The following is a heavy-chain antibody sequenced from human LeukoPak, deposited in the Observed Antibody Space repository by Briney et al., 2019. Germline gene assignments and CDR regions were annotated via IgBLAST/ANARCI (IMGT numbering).Heavy chain of an antibody. CDR3: AREKELYYFDY. CDR2: ISYDGSNK. J-gene: IGHJ4*02. Sequence: GGSLRLSCAASGFTFSSYAMHWVRQAPGKGLEWVAVISYDGSNKYYADSVKGRFTISRDNSKNTLYLQMNSLRAEDTAVYYCAREKELYYFDYWGQGTLVTVSS. CDR1: GFTFSSYA. V-gene: IGHV3-30-3*01. D-gene: IGHD1-1*01.